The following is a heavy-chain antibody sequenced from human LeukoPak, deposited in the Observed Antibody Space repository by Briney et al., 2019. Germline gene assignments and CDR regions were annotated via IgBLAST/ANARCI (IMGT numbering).Heavy chain of an antibody. J-gene: IGHJ4*02. V-gene: IGHV3-21*01. Sequence: GRSLRLSCAASGFNFFTYGMDWVRQAPGKGLEWVSFIDSSSRYIYQADSVKGRFTISRDNAKSSVFLQMNSLRAEDTAVYYCARVGGHCTSTSCPPPDYWGQGTLVTVSS. D-gene: IGHD2-2*01. CDR3: ARVGGHCTSTSCPPPDY. CDR1: GFNFFTYG. CDR2: IDSSSRYI.